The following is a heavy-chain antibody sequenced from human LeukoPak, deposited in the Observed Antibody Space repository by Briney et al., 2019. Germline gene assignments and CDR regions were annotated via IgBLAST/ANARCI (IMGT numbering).Heavy chain of an antibody. CDR1: VGTFSSYA. D-gene: IGHD3-16*01. V-gene: IGHV1-69*05. CDR2: IIPIFGTA. Sequence: SVKVSCKASVGTFSSYAISWVRQAPGQGLEWMGGIIPIFGTANYAQKIQGRVTITTDESTSTAYMELSSLRSEDTAVYYCAIRGGSRSDHYDYCCFMDVCGKGTTVTVSS. J-gene: IGHJ6*03. CDR3: AIRGGSRSDHYDYCCFMDV.